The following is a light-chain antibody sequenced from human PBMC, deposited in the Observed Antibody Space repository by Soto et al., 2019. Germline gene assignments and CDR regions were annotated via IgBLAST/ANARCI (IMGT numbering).Light chain of an antibody. CDR3: QKYNSAPWT. Sequence: DIQMTQSPSSLSASVGDRVTITCRASQGISTYLAWYQQKPGKVPYLLIYGASTLQSGVPFRFSGSGSGTDFSLTISSLQPEDVATYYCQKYNSAPWTFGQGTKVEIK. V-gene: IGKV1-27*01. CDR1: QGISTY. J-gene: IGKJ1*01. CDR2: GAS.